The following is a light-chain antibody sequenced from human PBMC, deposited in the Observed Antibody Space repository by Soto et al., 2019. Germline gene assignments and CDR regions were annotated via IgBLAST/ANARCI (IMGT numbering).Light chain of an antibody. CDR2: DAS. J-gene: IGKJ4*01. CDR3: QQRASCPLT. V-gene: IGKV3-11*01. CDR1: QSISGY. Sequence: EIVLTRSPATLSLSPGERATLSCRASQSISGYLAWYQHRPGRAPRLLIYDASNRATGIPDRFSGRGSGTDFTLTLSGLEPEDFAVYYCQQRASCPLTFGGGTALE.